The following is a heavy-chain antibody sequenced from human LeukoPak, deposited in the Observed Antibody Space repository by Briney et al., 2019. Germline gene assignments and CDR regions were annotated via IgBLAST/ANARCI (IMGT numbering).Heavy chain of an antibody. CDR1: GFTFSSYW. CDR2: IRQDGGEK. J-gene: IGHJ4*01. Sequence: GGSLRLSCAVSGFTFSSYWMDWVRQAPGKGLEWVASIRQDGGEKSYVDSVKGRFTLSRDNTKNSLYLQMSSLRAEDTAVYYCARDGTAAGLYFDLWGQGTLVTVSS. CDR3: ARDGTAAGLYFDL. D-gene: IGHD6-13*01. V-gene: IGHV3-7*01.